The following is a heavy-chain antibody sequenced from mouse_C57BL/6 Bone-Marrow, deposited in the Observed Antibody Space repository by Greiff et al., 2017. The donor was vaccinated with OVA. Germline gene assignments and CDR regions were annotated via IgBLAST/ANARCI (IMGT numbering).Heavy chain of an antibody. Sequence: QVQLQQSGAELVRPGPSVKVSCKASGYAFTNYLIEWVKQRPGQGLEWIGVINPGSGGTNYNEKFKGKATLTADKSSSTAYMQLSSLTSEDSAVYFCARYETYYYGSSYDYYAMDYWGQGTSVTVSS. CDR3: ARYETYYYGSSYDYYAMDY. D-gene: IGHD1-1*01. J-gene: IGHJ4*01. CDR2: INPGSGGT. V-gene: IGHV1-54*01. CDR1: GYAFTNYL.